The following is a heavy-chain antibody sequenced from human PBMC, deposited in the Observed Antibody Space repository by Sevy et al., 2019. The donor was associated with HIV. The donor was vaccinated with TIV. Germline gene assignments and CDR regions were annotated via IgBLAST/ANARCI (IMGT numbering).Heavy chain of an antibody. D-gene: IGHD2-8*02. V-gene: IGHV4-59*01. CDR1: GGSISSYY. CDR2: IYYSGST. J-gene: IGHJ5*02. Sequence: SETLSLTCTVSGGSISSYYWSWIRQPPGKGLEWIGYIYYSGSTNYNPSLKSRVTISVDTSKNQFSLKLSSVTAADTAVYYCARVSGAGAWFDPWGQGTLVTVSS. CDR3: ARVSGAGAWFDP.